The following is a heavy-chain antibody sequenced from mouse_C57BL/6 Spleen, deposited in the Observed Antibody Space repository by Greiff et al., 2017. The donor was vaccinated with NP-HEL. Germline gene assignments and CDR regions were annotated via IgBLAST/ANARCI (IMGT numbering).Heavy chain of an antibody. J-gene: IGHJ2*01. CDR2: IDPENGDT. CDR1: GFNIKDDY. CDR3: TTTVVLDY. Sequence: EVKLQQSGAELVRPGASVKLSCTASGFNIKDDYMHWVKQRPEQGLEWIGWIDPENGDTEYASKFQGKATITADTSSNTAYLQLSSLTSEDTAVYYCTTTVVLDYWGQGTTLTVSS. V-gene: IGHV14-4*01. D-gene: IGHD1-1*01.